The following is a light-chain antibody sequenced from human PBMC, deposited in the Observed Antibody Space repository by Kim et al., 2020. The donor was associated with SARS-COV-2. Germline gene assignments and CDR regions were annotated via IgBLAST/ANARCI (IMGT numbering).Light chain of an antibody. V-gene: IGLV3-9*01. J-gene: IGLJ3*02. Sequence: SVALGQTARITGGGNNVGSKNVHWYQQKPGQAPVLVIYRDSYRPSGIPERFSGSNSGNTATLTISRAQAGDEADYYCQVWDSSTVVFGGGTQLTVL. CDR3: QVWDSSTVV. CDR2: RDS. CDR1: NVGSKN.